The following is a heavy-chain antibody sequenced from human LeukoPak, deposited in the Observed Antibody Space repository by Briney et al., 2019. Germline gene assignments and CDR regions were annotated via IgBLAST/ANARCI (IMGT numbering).Heavy chain of an antibody. CDR2: ISGSGGST. D-gene: IGHD4-17*01. Sequence: GGSLRLSCAASGFTFSSYAMSWVRQAPGKGLEWVSAISGSGGSTYYADSVKGRFTISRDNSKNTLYLQMNSLRAEDTAVYYCAKAPDYGDYYYYYGMDVWGQGTTVTVSS. J-gene: IGHJ6*02. V-gene: IGHV3-23*01. CDR1: GFTFSSYA. CDR3: AKAPDYGDYYYYYGMDV.